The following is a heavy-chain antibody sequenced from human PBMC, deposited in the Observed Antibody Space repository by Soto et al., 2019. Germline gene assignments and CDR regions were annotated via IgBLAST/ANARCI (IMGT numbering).Heavy chain of an antibody. Sequence: GGSLRLSSAASGFTFSSYAMSWVRQTPGKGLEWVAGISGGGSSTYYADSVKGRFTISRDSSKSTLFLQLSSLRLEDTAMYYCARVWRLDGIAGSYCGLHIWGQGTVVTVSS. J-gene: IGHJ3*02. CDR1: GFTFSSYA. CDR3: ARVWRLDGIAGSYCGLHI. CDR2: ISGGGSST. V-gene: IGHV3-23*01. D-gene: IGHD3-10*01.